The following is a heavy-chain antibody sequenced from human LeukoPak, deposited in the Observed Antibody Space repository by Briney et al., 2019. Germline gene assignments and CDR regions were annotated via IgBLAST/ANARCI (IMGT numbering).Heavy chain of an antibody. J-gene: IGHJ4*02. D-gene: IGHD3-3*01. CDR3: ASGPRSTIFGVDSYYFDY. CDR2: INPNSGGT. CDR1: GYTFTGHY. Sequence: ASVKVSCKASGYTFTGHYMHWVRQAPGQGLEWMGWINPNSGGTNYAQKFQGRVTMTRDTSTSTAYLELSRLTSDDTAVYYCASGPRSTIFGVDSYYFDYWGQGTLVTVSS. V-gene: IGHV1-2*02.